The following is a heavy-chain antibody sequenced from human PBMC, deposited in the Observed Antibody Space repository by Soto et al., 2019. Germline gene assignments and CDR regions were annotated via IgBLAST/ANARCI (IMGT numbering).Heavy chain of an antibody. CDR3: AREAYYYGSGSSAHYYYGMDV. D-gene: IGHD3-10*01. V-gene: IGHV1-69*13. CDR2: IIPIFGTA. J-gene: IGHJ6*02. Sequence: SVKVSCKASGGTFSSYAISWVRQAPGQGLEWMGGIIPIFGTANYAQKFQGRVTITADESTSAAYMELSSLRSEDTAVYYCAREAYYYGSGSSAHYYYGMDVWGQGTTVT. CDR1: GGTFSSYA.